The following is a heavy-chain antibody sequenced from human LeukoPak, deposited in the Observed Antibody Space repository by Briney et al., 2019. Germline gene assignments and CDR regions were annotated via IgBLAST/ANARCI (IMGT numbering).Heavy chain of an antibody. V-gene: IGHV1-2*02. CDR3: AILRLSTGLWWFFDL. CDR2: INPNSGDT. D-gene: IGHD2-8*02. CDR1: GYTFNAYY. Sequence: ASMTVSFKASGYTFNAYYLHWVRQAPGQGLEWMGWINPNSGDTKYAQKFQGRVTMTGDTSISTAYMELSRLRFDDTAVYYCAILRLSTGLWWFFDLWGRGTLVTVSS. J-gene: IGHJ2*01.